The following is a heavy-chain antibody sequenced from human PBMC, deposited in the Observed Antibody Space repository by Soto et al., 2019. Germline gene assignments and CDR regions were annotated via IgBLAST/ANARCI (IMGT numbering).Heavy chain of an antibody. CDR1: GYSFTSYW. V-gene: IGHV5-10-1*01. J-gene: IGHJ6*02. CDR3: ARGGKGVTTTGYYYYYGMDV. D-gene: IGHD4-17*01. CDR2: IDPSDSYT. Sequence: PGESLKISCKGSGYSFTSYWISWVRQMPGKGLEWMGRIDPSDSYTNYSPSFQGHVTISADKSISTAYLQWSSLKASDTAMYYCARGGKGVTTTGYYYYYGMDVWGQETTVTVSS.